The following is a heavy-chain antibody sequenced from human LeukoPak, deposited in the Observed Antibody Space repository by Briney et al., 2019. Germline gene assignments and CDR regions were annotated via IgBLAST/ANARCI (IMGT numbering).Heavy chain of an antibody. CDR1: GFTFSSSD. CDR2: ISHSDSNT. D-gene: IGHD1-1*01. V-gene: IGHV3-23*05. Sequence: GGSLRLSCAASGFTFSSSDMSWVRQAPGSGLEWVSYISHSDSNTYYADSVVGRFTISRDNSKNTLYLQMNSLSAENTAVYYCAKRGNPTVGHHYLDVWGKGTTVSVSS. J-gene: IGHJ6*03. CDR3: AKRGNPTVGHHYLDV.